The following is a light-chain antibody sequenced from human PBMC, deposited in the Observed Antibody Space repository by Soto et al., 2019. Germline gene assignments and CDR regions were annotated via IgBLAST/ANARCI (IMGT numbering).Light chain of an antibody. CDR2: DVS. V-gene: IGKV1-9*01. J-gene: IGKJ2*01. CDR1: QDITNY. Sequence: DIQLTQSPPSLSASVGDGVTITCQASQDITNYLNWYQHKSGKAPNLLIYDVSTLESGVPSRFSGSGSGTEFTLTISSLQPDDSATYYCQQYNSYPYTFGQGTKLEIK. CDR3: QQYNSYPYT.